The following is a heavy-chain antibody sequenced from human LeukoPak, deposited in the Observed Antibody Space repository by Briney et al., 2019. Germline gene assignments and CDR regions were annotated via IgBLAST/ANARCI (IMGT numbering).Heavy chain of an antibody. D-gene: IGHD4-17*01. CDR1: GFTFSTYA. CDR3: AKDIYGDYGGLDY. Sequence: LTGXXLRLSCAASGFTFSTYAMNWVRQAPGKGLEWVSTIINSGGSTYYADSVKGRFTISRDNSKNTLYLQMNSLRAEDTAVYYCAKDIYGDYGGLDYWGQGTLVTVSS. J-gene: IGHJ4*02. CDR2: IINSGGST. V-gene: IGHV3-23*01.